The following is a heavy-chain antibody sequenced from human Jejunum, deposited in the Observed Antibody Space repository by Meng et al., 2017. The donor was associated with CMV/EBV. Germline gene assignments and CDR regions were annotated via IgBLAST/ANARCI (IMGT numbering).Heavy chain of an antibody. CDR3: ARDLYYGDPAAFDL. CDR1: GFTFNIYW. D-gene: IGHD4-17*01. J-gene: IGHJ3*01. Sequence: GFTFNIYWMSWVRQAPGKGLEWVANIKEEGSEKDYVDSVKGRFTISRDNAKNSLYLQMNGLRAEDTAVYYCARDLYYGDPAAFDLWGQGTMVTVSS. CDR2: IKEEGSEK. V-gene: IGHV3-7*01.